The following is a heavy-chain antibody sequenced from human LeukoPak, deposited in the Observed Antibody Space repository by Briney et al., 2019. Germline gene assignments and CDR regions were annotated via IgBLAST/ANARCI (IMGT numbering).Heavy chain of an antibody. D-gene: IGHD6-13*01. J-gene: IGHJ4*02. Sequence: GGSLRLSCAASGFTFSSYGMSWVRQAPGKGLEWVSAISGSGSSTYYAASVKGRFTISRDNAKNSLYLQMNSLRAEDTAVYYCARGLAARSDYWGQGTLVTVSS. V-gene: IGHV3-23*01. CDR1: GFTFSSYG. CDR3: ARGLAARSDY. CDR2: ISGSGSST.